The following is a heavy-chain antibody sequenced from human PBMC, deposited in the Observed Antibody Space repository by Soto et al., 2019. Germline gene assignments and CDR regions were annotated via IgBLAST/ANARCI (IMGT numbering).Heavy chain of an antibody. CDR1: GFSLSTSW. V-gene: IGHV3-7*03. Sequence: GGSLRLSCTASGFSLSTSWMTWVRQAPGKGLEWVANIMQDGSDKYYVDSVKSRVSISIDTSKNQFSLRLTSVTAANTAVYFCARFGPLGKDYGVDAWGQGTTVTVSS. J-gene: IGHJ6*02. D-gene: IGHD3-16*01. CDR3: ARFGPLGKDYGVDA. CDR2: IMQDGSDK.